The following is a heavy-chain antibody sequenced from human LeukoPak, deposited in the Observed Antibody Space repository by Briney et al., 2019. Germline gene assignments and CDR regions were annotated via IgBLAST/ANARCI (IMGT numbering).Heavy chain of an antibody. CDR2: INPNSGST. D-gene: IGHD6-13*01. CDR1: GYTFTDYY. V-gene: IGHV1-2*02. CDR3: AKPIPAPGLSVFDI. Sequence: ASVKVSCKASGYTFTDYYTHWVRQAPGQGLEWMGWINPNSGSTNYAQKVQGRVTMTRNTSISTAYMELSRLRSDDTAVYYCAKPIPAPGLSVFDIWGQGTMVTVSS. J-gene: IGHJ3*02.